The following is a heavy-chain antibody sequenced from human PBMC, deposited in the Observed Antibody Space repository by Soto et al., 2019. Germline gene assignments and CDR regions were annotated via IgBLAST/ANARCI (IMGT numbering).Heavy chain of an antibody. Sequence: PGGSLRLSCAASEFIFTSYAMSWVRQAPGKGLEWVSSINVGDAGTNYADSVKGRFTISRDNSKNTLYLQMNFLRADDTSIYYCANNYQFDCWGQGTLVTVSS. CDR2: INVGDAGT. CDR3: ANNYQFDC. J-gene: IGHJ4*02. D-gene: IGHD2-2*01. CDR1: EFIFTSYA. V-gene: IGHV3-23*01.